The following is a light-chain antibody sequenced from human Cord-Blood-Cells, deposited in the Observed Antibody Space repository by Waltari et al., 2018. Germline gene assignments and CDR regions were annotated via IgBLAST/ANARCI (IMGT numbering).Light chain of an antibody. CDR1: SSDVGSYNL. Sequence: QSALTQPASVSGSPGQSITISCNGTSSDVGSYNLVSWYQQHPGKAPKLIIYEGSKRPSGVSNRFSGSKSGNTASLTISGLQAEDEADYYCCSYAGSVVFGGGTKLTVL. J-gene: IGLJ2*01. CDR2: EGS. CDR3: CSYAGSVV. V-gene: IGLV2-23*01.